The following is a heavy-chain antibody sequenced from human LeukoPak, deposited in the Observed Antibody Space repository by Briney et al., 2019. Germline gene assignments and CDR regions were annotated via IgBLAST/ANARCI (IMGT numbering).Heavy chain of an antibody. CDR2: IYHSGST. CDR1: GGSISSGGYS. CDR3: ARRHYGSGNIDS. V-gene: IGHV4-30-2*01. Sequence: SQTLSLTCAVSGGSISSGGYSWSWIRQPPGKGLEWIGYIYHSGSTYYNPSLKSRVTISVDRSKNQFSLNLSSVTAADTALYYCARRHYGSGNIDSWGQGTLVTVSS. J-gene: IGHJ4*02. D-gene: IGHD3-10*01.